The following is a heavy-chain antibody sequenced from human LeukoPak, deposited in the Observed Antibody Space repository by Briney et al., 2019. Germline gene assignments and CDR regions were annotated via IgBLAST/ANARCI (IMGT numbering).Heavy chain of an antibody. Sequence: PGGSLRLSCAASGFTFSSYAMSWVRPAPGKGLEWVSAISGSGGSTYYADSVKGRFTISRDNSKNTLYLQMNSLRAEDTAVYYCAKGGFSPGIPYGMDVWGQGTTVTVSS. CDR2: ISGSGGST. J-gene: IGHJ6*02. D-gene: IGHD1-14*01. V-gene: IGHV3-23*01. CDR3: AKGGFSPGIPYGMDV. CDR1: GFTFSSYA.